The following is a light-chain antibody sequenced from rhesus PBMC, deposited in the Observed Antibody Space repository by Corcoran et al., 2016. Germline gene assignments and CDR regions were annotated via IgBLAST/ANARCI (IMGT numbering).Light chain of an antibody. CDR2: YAS. Sequence: EIVMTQSQATLSLSPGERATLSCRASQSVSTHLAWYQQNPGQAPRLLIYYASNRATGIPDRFSGSGSGTDCTLTISSLEPEDVGVYYCQQYNDWVTFGGGTKVELK. CDR3: QQYNDWVT. J-gene: IGKJ4*01. V-gene: IGKV3-35*01. CDR1: QSVSTH.